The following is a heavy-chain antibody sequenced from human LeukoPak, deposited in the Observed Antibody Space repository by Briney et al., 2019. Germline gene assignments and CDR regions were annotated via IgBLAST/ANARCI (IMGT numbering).Heavy chain of an antibody. J-gene: IGHJ4*02. Sequence: GGSLRLSCADSGFTFSSYWMHWVRQAPGKGLVWVSRINSDGSSTSYADSVKGRFTISRDNAMNTLYLQMNSLRAEDTAVYYCATSRRLNYFDYWGQGTLVTVSS. D-gene: IGHD6-25*01. CDR2: INSDGSST. V-gene: IGHV3-74*01. CDR3: ATSRRLNYFDY. CDR1: GFTFSSYW.